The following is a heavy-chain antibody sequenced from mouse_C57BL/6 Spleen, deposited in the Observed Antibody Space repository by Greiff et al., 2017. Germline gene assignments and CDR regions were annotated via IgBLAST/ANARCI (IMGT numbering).Heavy chain of an antibody. CDR3: TRRGFHYYGSSYVEAWFAY. J-gene: IGHJ3*01. D-gene: IGHD1-1*01. CDR2: IDPETGGT. Sequence: VKLQESGAELVRPGASVMLSCKASGYTFTDYEMHWVKQTPVHGLEWIGAIDPETGGTAYNQKFKGKAILTADKSSSTAYMELRSLTSEDSAVYYCTRRGFHYYGSSYVEAWFAYWGQGTLVTVSA. CDR1: GYTFTDYE. V-gene: IGHV1-15*01.